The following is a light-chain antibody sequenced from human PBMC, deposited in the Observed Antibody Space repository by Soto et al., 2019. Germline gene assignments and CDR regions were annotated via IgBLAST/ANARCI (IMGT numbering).Light chain of an antibody. CDR1: QNIDIY. V-gene: IGKV1-39*01. J-gene: IGKJ4*01. Sequence: DIQMTQSPSSLSASVGDRVTITCRASQNIDIYLHWYQQKPGTAPKLLIYGASSLQSGVPSRFSGSGSGTDFTLTIRSLQPEAFATYYCQQTSNTPQTFGGGTKVEIK. CDR3: QQTSNTPQT. CDR2: GAS.